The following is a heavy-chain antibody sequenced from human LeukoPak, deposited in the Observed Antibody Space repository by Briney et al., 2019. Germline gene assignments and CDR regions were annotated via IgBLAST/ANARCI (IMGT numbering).Heavy chain of an antibody. D-gene: IGHD6-19*01. CDR1: GGSISSYY. CDR2: IYYTGYT. Sequence: SETLSLTCTVSGGSISSYYWSWIRQPPGKGLEWIGYIYYTGYTNYNPSLKSRVTISVDTSKNQFSLKLTSVTAADTAVYYCARAAWTAVDYWGQGTLVTVSS. V-gene: IGHV4-59*12. CDR3: ARAAWTAVDY. J-gene: IGHJ4*02.